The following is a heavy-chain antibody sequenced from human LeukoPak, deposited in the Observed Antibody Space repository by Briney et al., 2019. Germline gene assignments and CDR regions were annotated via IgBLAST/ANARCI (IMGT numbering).Heavy chain of an antibody. CDR2: INPNSGGT. D-gene: IGHD6-13*01. CDR1: GYTFTGYY. J-gene: IGHJ4*02. V-gene: IGHV1-2*02. Sequence: ASVCLCRKASGYTFTGYYMHWVRQAPGQGLEWMGWINPNSGGTNYAQKFQGRVTMTRDTSISTAYLELSGLRSDDTALYYCTRDRDTSSWLFAYWGQGTLV. CDR3: TRDRDTSSWLFAY.